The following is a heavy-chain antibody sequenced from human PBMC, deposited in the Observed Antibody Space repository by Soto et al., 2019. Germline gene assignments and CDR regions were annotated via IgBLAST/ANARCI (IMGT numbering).Heavy chain of an antibody. Sequence: HLGGSLRLSCAASGFTFSSYGMHWVRQAPGKGLEWVAVIWYDGSNKYYADSVKGRFTISRDNSKNTLYLQMNSLRAEDTAVYYCARDNSSSWYREDYYYYGMDVWGQGTTVTVSS. J-gene: IGHJ6*02. CDR2: IWYDGSNK. D-gene: IGHD6-13*01. V-gene: IGHV3-33*01. CDR1: GFTFSSYG. CDR3: ARDNSSSWYREDYYYYGMDV.